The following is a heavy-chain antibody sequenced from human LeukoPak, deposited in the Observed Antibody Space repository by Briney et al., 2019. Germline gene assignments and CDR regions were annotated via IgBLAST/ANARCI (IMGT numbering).Heavy chain of an antibody. CDR1: GFTFSSYE. CDR3: ATHYYDSKNY. Sequence: GGSLRLSCAASGFTFSSYEMNWVRQAPGKGLEWVSYISSSGSTIYYADSVKGRFTISRDNAKNSLYLQMNSLRAEDTAVYHCATHYYDSKNYWGQGTLVTVSS. J-gene: IGHJ4*02. V-gene: IGHV3-48*03. CDR2: ISSSGSTI. D-gene: IGHD3-22*01.